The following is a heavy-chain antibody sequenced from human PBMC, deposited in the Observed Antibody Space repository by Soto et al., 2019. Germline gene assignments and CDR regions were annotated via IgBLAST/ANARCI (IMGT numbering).Heavy chain of an antibody. V-gene: IGHV3-33*01. D-gene: IGHD4-17*01. CDR1: GFTFSSYG. CDR2: IWYDGTNK. Sequence: QVQLVESGGGVVQPGRSLRLSCATSGFTFSSYGMHWVRQGPGKGLEWVAVIWYDGTNKYYADSVNGRFTISRDDSKNTMELQMNSLSAEDTAVYYCARGPMTTVTTWEDGYFYLWGRGSLGTVSS. CDR3: ARGPMTTVTTWEDGYFYL. J-gene: IGHJ2*01.